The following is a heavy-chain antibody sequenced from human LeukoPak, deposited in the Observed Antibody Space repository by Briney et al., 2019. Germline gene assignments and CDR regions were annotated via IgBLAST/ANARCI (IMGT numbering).Heavy chain of an antibody. J-gene: IGHJ4*02. Sequence: SETMSLTCAVYGGSFSGYYWSWIRQPPGKGLEWIGEIHHSGSTNYNPSLKSRVTISVDTSKNQFSLKLSSVTAADTAVYYCAGVTVTYYFDYWGQGTLVTVSS. D-gene: IGHD4-17*01. CDR2: IHHSGST. CDR3: AGVTVTYYFDY. CDR1: GGSFSGYY. V-gene: IGHV4-34*01.